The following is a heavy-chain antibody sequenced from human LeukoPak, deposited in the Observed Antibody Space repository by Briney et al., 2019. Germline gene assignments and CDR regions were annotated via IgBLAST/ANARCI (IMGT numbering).Heavy chain of an antibody. CDR2: IYYSGST. CDR3: ARHVTVAGTWYFDY. CDR1: GGSISGSSYY. Sequence: SETLSLTCTVSGGSISGSSYYWGWIRPPPGKGLEWSGCIYYSGSTCDNPSLNSRVTISVDPSKNQFSLKLSSGTASDTAVYYCARHVTVAGTWYFDYWGQGTLVTVSS. V-gene: IGHV4-39*01. J-gene: IGHJ4*02. D-gene: IGHD6-19*01.